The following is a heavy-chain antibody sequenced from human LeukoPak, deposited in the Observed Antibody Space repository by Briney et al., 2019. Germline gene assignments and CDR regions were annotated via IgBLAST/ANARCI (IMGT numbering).Heavy chain of an antibody. V-gene: IGHV3-49*04. CDR1: GFTFGDYA. D-gene: IGHD3-10*01. CDR2: IRSKAYGGTT. Sequence: GGSLRLSCTASGFTFGDYAMSWVRQAPGKGLEWVGFIRSKAYGGTTEYAASVKGRFTISRDDSKSIAYLQMNSVKTEDTAVYYCTRTFSYGSTAIDYWGQGTLVTVSS. J-gene: IGHJ4*02. CDR3: TRTFSYGSTAIDY.